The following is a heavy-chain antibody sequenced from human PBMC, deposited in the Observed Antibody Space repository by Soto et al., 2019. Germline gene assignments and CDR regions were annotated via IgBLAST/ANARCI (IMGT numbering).Heavy chain of an antibody. V-gene: IGHV4-59*01. CDR3: ASLARGSGSYYTFDS. CDR2: IYYSGRT. Sequence: PSEPLSLTCTFSCGPIPSYSWSWIRQPPGKGLEWIGYIYYSGRTNYNPYLKSRVTISVDTSRNQFSLKLSSVTAADTAVYYGASLARGSGSYYTFDSWGRGTLVTVSS. D-gene: IGHD3-10*01. J-gene: IGHJ4*02. CDR1: CGPIPSYS.